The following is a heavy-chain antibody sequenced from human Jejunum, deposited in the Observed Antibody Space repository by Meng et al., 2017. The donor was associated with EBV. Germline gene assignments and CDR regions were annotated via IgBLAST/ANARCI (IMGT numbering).Heavy chain of an antibody. J-gene: IGHJ4*02. V-gene: IGHV4-61*08. CDR2: INNSEST. CDR3: AKDQNGSYFAY. D-gene: IGHD1-26*01. CDR1: GVSVSSGDYC. Sequence: QERGPDLVRPSGPLSLSATVSGVSVSSGDYCWSWTRQAPGKELEWIRYINNSESTNYTTALQSRVTISADTSKNQFSLRLSSVTAADTAVYYCAKDQNGSYFAYWGQGTLVTVSS.